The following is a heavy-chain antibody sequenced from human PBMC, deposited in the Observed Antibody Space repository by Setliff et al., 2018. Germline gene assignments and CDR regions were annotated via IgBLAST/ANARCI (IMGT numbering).Heavy chain of an antibody. D-gene: IGHD1-1*01. CDR1: QYTFTAYY. CDR2: INPNNGGT. Sequence: ASVKVSCKASQYTFTAYYLHWVRQAPGQGLEWMGWINPNNGGTKYAQKFQGRVTMTRDTSISTGYMELNRLRYDDTAVYYCARSPTRTTGSHYLGYYYYYMDFWGKGTTVTVSS. J-gene: IGHJ6*03. V-gene: IGHV1-2*02. CDR3: ARSPTRTTGSHYLGYYYYYMDF.